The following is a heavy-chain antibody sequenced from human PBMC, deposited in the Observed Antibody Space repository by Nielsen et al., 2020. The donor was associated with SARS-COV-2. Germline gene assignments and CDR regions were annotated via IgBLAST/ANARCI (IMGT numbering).Heavy chain of an antibody. CDR2: INHSGST. D-gene: IGHD6-6*01. CDR1: GGSFSGYY. CDR3: ARSGIAARRGVGY. Sequence: SETLSLTCAVYGGSFSGYYWSWIRQPPGKGLEWIGEINHSGSTNYNPSLKSRVTISVDTSKNQFSLKLSSVTAADTAVYYCARSGIAARRGVGYWGQGTLVTVSS. J-gene: IGHJ4*02. V-gene: IGHV4-34*01.